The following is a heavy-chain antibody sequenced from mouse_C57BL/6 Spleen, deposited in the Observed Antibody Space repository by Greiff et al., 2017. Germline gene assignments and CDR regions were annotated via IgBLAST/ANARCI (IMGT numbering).Heavy chain of an antibody. V-gene: IGHV1-80*01. D-gene: IGHD2-5*01. CDR2: IYPGDGDT. J-gene: IGHJ3*01. CDR1: GYAFSSYW. Sequence: ESGAELVKPGASVKISCKASGYAFSSYWMNWVKQRPGKGLEWIGQIYPGDGDTNYNGKFKGKATLTADKSSSTAYMQLSSLTSEDSAVXVCAREGCYYSSLFAYWGQGTLVTVSA. CDR3: AREGCYYSSLFAY.